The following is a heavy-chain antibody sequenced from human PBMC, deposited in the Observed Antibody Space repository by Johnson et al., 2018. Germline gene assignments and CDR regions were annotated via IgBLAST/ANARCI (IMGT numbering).Heavy chain of an antibody. V-gene: IGHV4-59*01. Sequence: VQLQESGPGLVKPSETLSLTCTVSGGSISSYYWSWIRQPPGKGLEWIGYIYYSGSTNYNPSLKSRVTISVDTSKNQFSLKLSSVTAADTAVYYCARVGRDGYVDAFDIWGQGTMVTVSS. CDR1: GGSISSYY. J-gene: IGHJ3*02. D-gene: IGHD5-24*01. CDR3: ARVGRDGYVDAFDI. CDR2: IYYSGST.